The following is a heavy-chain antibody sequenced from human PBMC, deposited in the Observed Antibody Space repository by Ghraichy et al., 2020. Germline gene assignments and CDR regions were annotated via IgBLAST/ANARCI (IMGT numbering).Heavy chain of an antibody. D-gene: IGHD2-15*01. Sequence: SETLSLTCTVSGGSVSSGSHYWTWIRQPPGKGLEWIGYIYYSGNTNYNPSLRSRVTISVDTSKNQFSLKLSTVTAADTDVYYCARIYCRGGSCCSNFQIDYWGQGTLVTVSS. CDR1: GGSVSSGSHY. CDR2: IYYSGNT. CDR3: ARIYCRGGSCCSNFQIDY. V-gene: IGHV4-61*01. J-gene: IGHJ4*02.